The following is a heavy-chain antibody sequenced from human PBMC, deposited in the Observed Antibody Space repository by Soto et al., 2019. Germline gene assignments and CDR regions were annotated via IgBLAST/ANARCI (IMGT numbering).Heavy chain of an antibody. D-gene: IGHD4-17*01. J-gene: IGHJ6*02. CDR3: ASWTVTIIRPNYYYYYGMDV. CDR2: IIPIFGTA. Sequence: QVQLVQSGAEVKKPGSSVKVSCKASGGTFSSYAISWVRQAPGQGLEWMGGIIPIFGTANYAQKFQGRVTMTTDEATRTAYMELSSLRSEDKAVYYCASWTVTIIRPNYYYYYGMDVWGQGTTVTVSS. CDR1: GGTFSSYA. V-gene: IGHV1-69*05.